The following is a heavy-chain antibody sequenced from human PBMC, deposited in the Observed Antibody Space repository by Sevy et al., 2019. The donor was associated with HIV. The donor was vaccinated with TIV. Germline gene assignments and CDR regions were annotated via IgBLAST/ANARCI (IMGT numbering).Heavy chain of an antibody. CDR2: INPSGGST. J-gene: IGHJ4*02. CDR1: GYTFTSYY. Sequence: ASVKVSCKASGYTFTSYYMHWVRQAPGQGLEWMGIINPSGGSTSYAQKFQGRVTMTRDTSTSTVYMELSSLRSEDTAVYYCARDSDNYDILTGYYPLDYWGQGTLVTVSS. V-gene: IGHV1-46*01. CDR3: ARDSDNYDILTGYYPLDY. D-gene: IGHD3-9*01.